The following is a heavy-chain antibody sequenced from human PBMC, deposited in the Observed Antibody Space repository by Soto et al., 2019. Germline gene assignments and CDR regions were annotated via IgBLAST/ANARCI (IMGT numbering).Heavy chain of an antibody. Sequence: VGSLRLSCAASGFVFSSYVMHWVRQAPGKGLEWVAVISYDGTNKHYADSVKGRLTISRDNSKSTLYVQMNSLRAEDTAVYYCARSYCGDDCALDHWGQGTLVTVSS. CDR2: ISYDGTNK. CDR3: ARSYCGDDCALDH. J-gene: IGHJ4*02. CDR1: GFVFSSYV. D-gene: IGHD2-21*02. V-gene: IGHV3-30-3*01.